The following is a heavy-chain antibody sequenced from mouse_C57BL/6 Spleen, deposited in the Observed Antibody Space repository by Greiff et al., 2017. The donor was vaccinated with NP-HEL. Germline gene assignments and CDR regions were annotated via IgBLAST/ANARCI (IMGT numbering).Heavy chain of an antibody. Sequence: EVQLVESGGGLVQPGGSLKLSCAASGFTFSDYYMYWVRQTPEKRLEWVAYISNGGGSTYYPDTVKGRFTISRDNAKNTLYLQMSRLKSEDTAMYYCARQYDYGYFDVWGTGTTVTVSS. CDR1: GFTFSDYY. CDR3: ARQYDYGYFDV. CDR2: ISNGGGST. V-gene: IGHV5-12*01. J-gene: IGHJ1*03. D-gene: IGHD2-3*01.